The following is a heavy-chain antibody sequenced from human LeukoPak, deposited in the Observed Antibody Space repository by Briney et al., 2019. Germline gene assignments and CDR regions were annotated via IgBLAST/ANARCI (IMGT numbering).Heavy chain of an antibody. CDR1: GFTFSSYE. CDR3: ARDQYYDSSGYYLNSGY. Sequence: GGSLRLSCAASGFTFSSYEMNRVRQAPGKGLEWVSYISSSGSTIYYADSVKGRFTISRDNAKNSLYLQMNSLRAEDTAVYYCARDQYYDSSGYYLNSGYWGQGTLVTVSS. V-gene: IGHV3-48*03. CDR2: ISSSGSTI. J-gene: IGHJ4*02. D-gene: IGHD3-22*01.